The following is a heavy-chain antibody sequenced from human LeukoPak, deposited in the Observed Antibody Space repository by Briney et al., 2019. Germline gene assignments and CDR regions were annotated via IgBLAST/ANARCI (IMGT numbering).Heavy chain of an antibody. CDR2: INPNTGGA. CDR1: GYTFTSYG. CDR3: ARDLTSTSNWEFDY. D-gene: IGHD1-26*01. Sequence: ASVKVSCKASGYTFTSYGISWVRQAPGQGLEWMGRINPNTGGAEYAPKFQGWVTMTRDTSISTAYVEVNRLISDDTAVYYCARDLTSTSNWEFDYWGQGTLVIVSS. V-gene: IGHV1-2*04. J-gene: IGHJ4*02.